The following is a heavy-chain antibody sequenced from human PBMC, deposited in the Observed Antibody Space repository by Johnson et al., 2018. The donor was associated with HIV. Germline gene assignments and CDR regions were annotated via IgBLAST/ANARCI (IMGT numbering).Heavy chain of an antibody. J-gene: IGHJ3*02. CDR2: ISGSGGST. Sequence: QLVESGGGLIQPGGSLRLSCAASGFTVSSNYMSWVRQAPGKGLEWVSAISGSGGSTYYADSVRGRFTISRDNSKNTLYLQMKSLRAEDTAVYYCAKSSRVATTFDAFDIWGQGTMVTVSS. CDR1: GFTVSSNY. CDR3: AKSSRVATTFDAFDI. D-gene: IGHD2-15*01. V-gene: IGHV3-23*04.